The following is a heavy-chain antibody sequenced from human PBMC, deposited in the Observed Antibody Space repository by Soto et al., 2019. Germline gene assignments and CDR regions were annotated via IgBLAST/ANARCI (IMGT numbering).Heavy chain of an antibody. V-gene: IGHV4-31*03. CDR3: ARAFSSRDVLRYFDWPSLNSYGMDV. J-gene: IGHJ6*02. D-gene: IGHD3-9*01. CDR2: IYYSGST. Sequence: QVQLQESGPGLVKPSQTLSLTCTVSGGSISSGGYYWSWIRQHPGKGLEWIGYIYYSGSTYYNPSLKSRVTISVDTSKNQFPLKLSSVTAADTAVYYCARAFSSRDVLRYFDWPSLNSYGMDVWGQGTTVTVSS. CDR1: GGSISSGGYY.